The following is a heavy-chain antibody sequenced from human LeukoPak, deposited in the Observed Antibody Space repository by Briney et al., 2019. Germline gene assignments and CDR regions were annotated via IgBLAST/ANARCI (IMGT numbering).Heavy chain of an antibody. Sequence: GGSLRLSCAVSGITFSSYGMHWVRQAPGKGLEWVAVISYDGSNKYYADSVKGRFTISRDNSKNTLYLQMNSLRAEDTAVYYCAKAPYGDYGGYWGQGTLVTVSS. CDR1: GITFSSYG. V-gene: IGHV3-30*18. D-gene: IGHD4-17*01. CDR2: ISYDGSNK. J-gene: IGHJ4*02. CDR3: AKAPYGDYGGY.